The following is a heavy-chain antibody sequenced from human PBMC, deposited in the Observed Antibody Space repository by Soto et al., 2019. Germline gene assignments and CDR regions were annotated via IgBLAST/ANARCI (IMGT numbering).Heavy chain of an antibody. CDR1: GFTFSRYW. V-gene: IGHV3-74*01. J-gene: IGHJ6*02. D-gene: IGHD2-21*01. Sequence: EVQLVESGGGLVLPGGSLRLSCAASGFTFSRYWMHWVRQAPGKGLVWVSRISGYGSATHYADSVKGRFTISRDNAKNTLYLQMNRLGADDTAVYYCASNYSYAEGYYWYGVDVWGQGTTVTVSS. CDR2: ISGYGSAT. CDR3: ASNYSYAEGYYWYGVDV.